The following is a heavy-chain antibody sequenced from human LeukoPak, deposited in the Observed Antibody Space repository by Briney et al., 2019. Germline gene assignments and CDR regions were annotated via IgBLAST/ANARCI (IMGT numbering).Heavy chain of an antibody. D-gene: IGHD3-10*01. CDR3: ARGIWYYGSGSYLDY. V-gene: IGHV4-31*03. CDR2: IYYSGST. J-gene: IGHJ4*02. Sequence: SQTLSLTCTVSGGSISSGSYYRSWIRQHPGEGLERIGHIYYSGSTYYNPSLKNRVIISVDTSKKQFSLNLSSVTAADTAVYYCARGIWYYGSGSYLDYWGQGTLVTVSS. CDR1: GGSISSGSYY.